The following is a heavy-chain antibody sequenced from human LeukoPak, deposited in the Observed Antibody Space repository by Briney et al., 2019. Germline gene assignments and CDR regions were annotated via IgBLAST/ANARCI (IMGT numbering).Heavy chain of an antibody. CDR1: GGSISSGSYY. D-gene: IGHD3-10*01. V-gene: IGHV4-61*02. Sequence: PSETLSLTCTVSGGSISSGSYYWSWIRQPAGKGLEWIGRIYTSGSTNYNPSLKSRVTISVDTSKNQFSLKLISVTAADTAVYYCAREDSYGSGNYYWGQGTLITVSS. J-gene: IGHJ4*02. CDR3: AREDSYGSGNYY. CDR2: IYTSGST.